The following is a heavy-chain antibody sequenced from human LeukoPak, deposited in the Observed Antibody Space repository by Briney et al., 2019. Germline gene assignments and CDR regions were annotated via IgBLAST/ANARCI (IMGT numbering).Heavy chain of an antibody. D-gene: IGHD3-3*01. V-gene: IGHV4-34*01. CDR3: ARGGNITIFGVVPFDP. Sequence: GSLRLSCAASGFTFSSYSMNWVRQPPGKGLEWIGEINHSGGINYNPSLKSRVTISVATSKNQFSLKLSSVTAADTAVYYCARGGNITIFGVVPFDPWGQGTLVIVSS. CDR1: GFTFSSYS. J-gene: IGHJ5*02. CDR2: INHSGGI.